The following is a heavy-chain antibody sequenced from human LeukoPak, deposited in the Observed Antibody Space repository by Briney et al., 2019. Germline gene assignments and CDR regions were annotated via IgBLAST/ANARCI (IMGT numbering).Heavy chain of an antibody. V-gene: IGHV3-7*03. J-gene: IGHJ4*02. CDR2: IKQDGSEK. Sequence: GGSLRLSCAASGFTFSDYYMSWIRQAPGRGLEWVANIKQDGSEKYYVDSVKGRFTISRDNAKNSLYLQMNSLRAEDTAVYYCARGLYDFWSGYYFDYWGQGTLVTVSS. CDR1: GFTFSDYY. D-gene: IGHD3-3*01. CDR3: ARGLYDFWSGYYFDY.